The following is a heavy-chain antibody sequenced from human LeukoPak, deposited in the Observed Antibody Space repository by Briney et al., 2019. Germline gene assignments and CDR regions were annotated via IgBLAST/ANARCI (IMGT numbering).Heavy chain of an antibody. V-gene: IGHV4-61*02. J-gene: IGHJ4*02. CDR2: IYTSGST. Sequence: SETLSLTCTVSGGSISSGSYYWSWIRQPAGKGLEWIGRIYTSGSTNYNPSLKSRVTISVDTSKNQFSLKLSSVTAADTAVYYCASSGYYYLMYYWGQGTLVTVSS. CDR1: GGSISSGSYY. D-gene: IGHD3-22*01. CDR3: ASSGYYYLMYY.